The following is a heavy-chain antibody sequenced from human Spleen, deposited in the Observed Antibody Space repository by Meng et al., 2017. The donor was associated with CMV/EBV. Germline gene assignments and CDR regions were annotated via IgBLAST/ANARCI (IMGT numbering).Heavy chain of an antibody. CDR1: GSPSTGYY. CDR3: AGSAWGGG. CDR2: ITPTSGAT. D-gene: IGHD7-27*01. J-gene: IGHJ4*02. Sequence: KFSCKPSGSPSTGYYLHWVRQPPGQGLEWLGWITPTSGATTYAQSFQGRVPMPRDTSTSTPYMELSRLRSDDTAVYSCAGSAWGGGWGQGTLVTVSS. V-gene: IGHV1-2*02.